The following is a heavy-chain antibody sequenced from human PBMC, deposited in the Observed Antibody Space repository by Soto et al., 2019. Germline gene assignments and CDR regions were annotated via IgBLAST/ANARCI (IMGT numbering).Heavy chain of an antibody. CDR1: GFTVSSNY. CDR3: ASITRSLGAFDI. Sequence: EVQLVETGGGLIQPGGSLRLSCAASGFTVSSNYMSWVRQAPGKGLEWVSVIYSGGSTYYADSVKGRFTISRDNSKYTLYLLMNSLRAQDTAVYYCASITRSLGAFDIWGQGTMVTVSP. V-gene: IGHV3-53*02. CDR2: IYSGGST. D-gene: IGHD3-16*01. J-gene: IGHJ3*02.